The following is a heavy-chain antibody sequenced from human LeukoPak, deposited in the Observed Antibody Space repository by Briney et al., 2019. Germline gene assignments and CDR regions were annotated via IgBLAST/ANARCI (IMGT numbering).Heavy chain of an antibody. CDR1: GGSISSGDYY. CDR2: IYYSGST. V-gene: IGHV4-30-4*08. Sequence: SETLSLTCTVSGGSISSGDYYWSWIRQPPGKGLEWIGYIYYSGSTYYNPSLKSRVTISVDTSKNQFSLKLSSVTAADTAVYYCARGITMVRGVFASTTDDAFDIWGQGTMVTVS. J-gene: IGHJ3*02. CDR3: ARGITMVRGVFASTTDDAFDI. D-gene: IGHD3-10*01.